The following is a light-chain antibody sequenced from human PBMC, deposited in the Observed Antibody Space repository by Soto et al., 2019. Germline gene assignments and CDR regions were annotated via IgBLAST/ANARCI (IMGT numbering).Light chain of an antibody. CDR2: DAS. CDR3: QQRSNWPIT. V-gene: IGKV3-11*01. Sequence: EIVLTQSPATLSLSPVESATLSCRATRSVSSYLAWYQQKPGQAPRLLIYDASSRPTDIPARFSGSGSGTDFTLTISSLEAEDFAPYYCQQRSNWPITFGQGTRLEI. J-gene: IGKJ5*01. CDR1: RSVSSY.